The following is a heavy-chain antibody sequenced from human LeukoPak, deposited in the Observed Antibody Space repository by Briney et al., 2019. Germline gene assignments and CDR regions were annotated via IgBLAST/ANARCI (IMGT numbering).Heavy chain of an antibody. Sequence: SETLSLTCTVSSGSLGSSSYYWGWIRQPPGKGPEWIGRIYFSGDTYYNPSVKGRVLVSSDTSKNQFSLMLNSVTAADTAVYYCARDRGQEASGTGFTWFDPCGQGTLVTVSS. CDR2: IYFSGDT. D-gene: IGHD3-10*01. J-gene: IGHJ5*02. CDR1: SGSLGSSSYY. CDR3: ARDRGQEASGTGFTWFDP. V-gene: IGHV4-39*07.